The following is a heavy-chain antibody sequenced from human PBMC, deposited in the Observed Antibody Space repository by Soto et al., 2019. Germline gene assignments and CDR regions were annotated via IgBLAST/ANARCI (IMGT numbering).Heavy chain of an antibody. D-gene: IGHD1-1*01. CDR3: TRGGDAYKNGH. CDR2: INHSGST. V-gene: IGHV4-34*01. J-gene: IGHJ4*02. Sequence: TSETLSLTCAVYGGSFSGYYWTWIRQPPGTGLEWIGEINHSGSTNYNPSLKSRVTISVDTSKNQFSLKLTSVTAADTAVYYCTRGGDAYKNGHWGQGTLVTVSS. CDR1: GGSFSGYY.